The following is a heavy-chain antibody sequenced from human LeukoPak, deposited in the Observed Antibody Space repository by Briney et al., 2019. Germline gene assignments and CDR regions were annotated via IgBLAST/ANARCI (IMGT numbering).Heavy chain of an antibody. CDR3: ARRRAEGGSNGHYNWFDP. Sequence: PSETLSLTCTVSGDSITSYYWSWIRQPPGKGLESIGSMSYSGSTNYNPSLKSPVTMSVDTTKNLFSLRLNSVTAADTAVYYCARRRAEGGSNGHYNWFDPWGQGTLVTVSS. J-gene: IGHJ5*02. CDR2: MSYSGST. D-gene: IGHD6-13*01. V-gene: IGHV4-59*08. CDR1: GDSITSYY.